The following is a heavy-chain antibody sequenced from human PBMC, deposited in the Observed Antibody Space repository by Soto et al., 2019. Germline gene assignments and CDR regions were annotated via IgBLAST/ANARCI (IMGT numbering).Heavy chain of an antibody. CDR1: GFTFGDYA. D-gene: IGHD3-10*01. CDR3: ARESYYGSGSYLDY. CDR2: IRSKAYGGTT. Sequence: GGSLRLSCTASGFTFGDYAMSWFRQAPGKGLEWVGFIRSKAYGGTTEYAASVKGRFAISRDNSKNTLYLQMNSLRAEDTAVYYCARESYYGSGSYLDYWGQGTLVTVSS. V-gene: IGHV3-49*03. J-gene: IGHJ4*02.